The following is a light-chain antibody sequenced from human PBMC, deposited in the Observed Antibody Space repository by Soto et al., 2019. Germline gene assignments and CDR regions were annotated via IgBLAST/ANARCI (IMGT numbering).Light chain of an antibody. J-gene: IGLJ3*02. V-gene: IGLV2-8*01. CDR3: SSFGGGNKVL. CDR1: SSDVGGYNF. CDR2: EVT. Sequence: SALTQPPSASGSPGQSVTISCTGTSSDVGGYNFVSWYQQHPGKVPKTVIYEVTKRPSGVPDRFSGSKSGNTASLTVSGLQAEDEADYYCSSFGGGNKVLFGGGTKLTVL.